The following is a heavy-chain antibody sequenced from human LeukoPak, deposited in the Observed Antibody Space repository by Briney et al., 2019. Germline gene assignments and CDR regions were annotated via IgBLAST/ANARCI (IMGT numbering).Heavy chain of an antibody. D-gene: IGHD3-16*02. V-gene: IGHV4-59*12. J-gene: IGHJ5*02. Sequence: SETLSLTCTVSGGSISSYYWSWIRQPPGKGLEWIGYIYYSGSTNYNPSLKSRVTTSVDTSKNQFSLKLSSVTAADTAVYYCAARGYDYVWGSYRFGFDPWGQGTLVTVSS. CDR3: AARGYDYVWGSYRFGFDP. CDR2: IYYSGST. CDR1: GGSISSYY.